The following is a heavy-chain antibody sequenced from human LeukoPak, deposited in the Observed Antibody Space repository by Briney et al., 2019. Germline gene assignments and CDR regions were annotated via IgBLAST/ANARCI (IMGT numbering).Heavy chain of an antibody. CDR2: INPNSGGT. J-gene: IGHJ3*02. CDR3: ASLGYCSSTSCYEGRGSAFDI. V-gene: IGHV1-2*02. D-gene: IGHD2-2*01. Sequence: GASVKVSCKASGYTSTGYYMHWVRQAPGQGVEWMGWINPNSGGTNYAQKFQGRVTMTRDTSISTAYMELSRLRSDDTAVYYCASLGYCSSTSCYEGRGSAFDIWGQGTMVTVSS. CDR1: GYTSTGYY.